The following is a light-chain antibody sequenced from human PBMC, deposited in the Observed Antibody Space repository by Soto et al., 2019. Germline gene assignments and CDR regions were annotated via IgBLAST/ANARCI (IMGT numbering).Light chain of an antibody. CDR1: VGFYGL. Sequence: QSALTQPASVSGSPGQSITMSCTDVGFYGLVSWYQQHPGKVPKLMIYDVSKRPSGVSDRFSGSKSGSTASLTISGLQAEDEADYYCCSYAGSYSYAFATGTKLTVL. CDR3: CSYAGSYSYA. J-gene: IGLJ1*01. V-gene: IGLV2-23*02. CDR2: DVS.